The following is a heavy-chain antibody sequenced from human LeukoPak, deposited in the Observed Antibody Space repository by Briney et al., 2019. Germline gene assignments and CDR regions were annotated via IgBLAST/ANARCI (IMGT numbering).Heavy chain of an antibody. CDR3: ARDLKSTTGTTEFDY. Sequence: ASVKVSCKASGYTFTGYYMHWVRPAPGQGLEWMGWINPNSGGTNYAQKFQGRVTMTRDTSISTAYMELSRLRSDDTAVYYCARDLKSTTGTTEFDYWGQGTLVTVSS. CDR1: GYTFTGYY. V-gene: IGHV1-2*02. D-gene: IGHD1-1*01. J-gene: IGHJ4*02. CDR2: INPNSGGT.